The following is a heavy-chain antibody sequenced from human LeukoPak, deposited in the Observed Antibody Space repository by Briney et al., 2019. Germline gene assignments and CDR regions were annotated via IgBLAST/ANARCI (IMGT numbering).Heavy chain of an antibody. CDR1: GYTFTSYG. D-gene: IGHD3-9*01. V-gene: IGHV1-18*01. CDR2: ISAYNGNT. J-gene: IGHJ4*02. Sequence: ASVKVSCKASGYTFTSYGISWVRQAPGQGLEWMGWISAYNGNTNYAQKLQGRVTMTTDTSTSTAYMELRSLRSDDTAVYYCARDRPMKDDILTGYYSAWGQGTLVTVSS. CDR3: ARDRPMKDDILTGYYSA.